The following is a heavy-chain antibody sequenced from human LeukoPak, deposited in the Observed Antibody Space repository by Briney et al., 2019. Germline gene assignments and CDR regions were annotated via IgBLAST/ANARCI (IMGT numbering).Heavy chain of an antibody. CDR1: GGSISSYY. CDR2: ICYSGIT. D-gene: IGHD5-18*01. J-gene: IGHJ6*02. V-gene: IGHV4-59*08. CDR3: ARLRKTGMAHYYYIMDV. Sequence: SETLSLTCTVSGGSISSYYWSWIRQPPGKGLEYIGCICYSGITNYNPSLKSRVTISVDTSQNQFSLKPSSVTAADTAVYYCARLRKTGMAHYYYIMDVWGQGTTVTVSS.